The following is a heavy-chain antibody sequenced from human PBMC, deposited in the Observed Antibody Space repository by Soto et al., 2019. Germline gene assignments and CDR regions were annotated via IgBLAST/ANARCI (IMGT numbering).Heavy chain of an antibody. D-gene: IGHD4-4*01. J-gene: IGHJ5*02. CDR1: GFTFSHAW. Sequence: EMHLVDSGGGLVKPGGSLRLSCAASGFTFSHAWMSWVRQAPGKGLEWVDRIKSKADGETKDYGAPVRGRFTISRDDSQDILYLHMNSLRIEDTAVYYCCVIKRRDQYSTSGYWFDPWGPGTLVTVSS. CDR2: IKSKADGETK. CDR3: CVIKRRDQYSTSGYWFDP. V-gene: IGHV3-15*01.